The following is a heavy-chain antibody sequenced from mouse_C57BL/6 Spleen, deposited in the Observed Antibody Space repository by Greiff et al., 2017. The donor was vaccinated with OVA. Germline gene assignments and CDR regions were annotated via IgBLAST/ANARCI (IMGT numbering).Heavy chain of an antibody. CDR1: GFTFSDYG. V-gene: IGHV5-17*01. CDR2: ISSGSSTT. Sequence: EVLLVESGGGLVKPGGSLKLSCAASGFTFSDYGMHWVRQAPEKGLEWVAYISSGSSTTYYADTVKGRFTISRDNAKNTLFLQMTSLRSEDTAMYYCARIITTVVATGYFDVWGTGTTVTVSS. J-gene: IGHJ1*03. CDR3: ARIITTVVATGYFDV. D-gene: IGHD1-1*01.